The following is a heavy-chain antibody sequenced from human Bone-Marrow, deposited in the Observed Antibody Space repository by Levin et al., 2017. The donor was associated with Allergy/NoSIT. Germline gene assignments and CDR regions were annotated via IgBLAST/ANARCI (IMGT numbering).Heavy chain of an antibody. CDR2: VSGSGSVT. CDR1: GFAFSNYA. Sequence: GGSLRLSCSASGFAFSNYAMSWVRQTPEKGLEWVAAVSGSGSVTDYAKSVKGRFTISRDNSKNTLFLDMNSLVVEDAAVYFCAKDRGYSSGWAFDSWGHGTLITDSS. CDR3: AKDRGYSSGWAFDS. J-gene: IGHJ5*01. V-gene: IGHV3-23*01. D-gene: IGHD6-19*01.